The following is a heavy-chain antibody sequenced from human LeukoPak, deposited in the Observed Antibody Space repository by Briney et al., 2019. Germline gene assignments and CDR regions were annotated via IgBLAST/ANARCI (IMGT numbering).Heavy chain of an antibody. J-gene: IGHJ3*02. CDR2: INPKSGGT. D-gene: IGHD3-22*01. V-gene: IGHV1-2*02. CDR3: ARAPAYDSSGYEDAFDI. CDR1: GYTFTGYY. Sequence: GASVKVSCKASGYTFTGYYMHWVRQAPGQGLEWMGWINPKSGGTKYAQKFQGRVTMTRDTSISTVYMELSRLRSDDTAVYYCARAPAYDSSGYEDAFDIWGQGTMVTVSS.